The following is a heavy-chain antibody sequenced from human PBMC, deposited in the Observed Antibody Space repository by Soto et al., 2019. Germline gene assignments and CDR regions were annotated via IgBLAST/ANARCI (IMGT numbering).Heavy chain of an antibody. J-gene: IGHJ3*02. CDR2: MNPNSGNT. CDR3: ARVSGYCSSTSCYSDDAFDI. D-gene: IGHD2-2*02. Sequence: QVQLVQSGAEVKKPGASVKVSCKASGYTFTSYDINWVRQATGQGLEWMGWMNPNSGNTGYAQKFQGRVTMTRNTAISTAYMDLSSLRSEDTAVYYCARVSGYCSSTSCYSDDAFDIWGQGTMVTVSS. V-gene: IGHV1-8*01. CDR1: GYTFTSYD.